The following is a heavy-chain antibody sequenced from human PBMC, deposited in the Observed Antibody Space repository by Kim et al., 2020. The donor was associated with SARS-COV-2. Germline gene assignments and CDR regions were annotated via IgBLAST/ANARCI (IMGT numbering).Heavy chain of an antibody. D-gene: IGHD3-3*01. J-gene: IGHJ4*02. V-gene: IGHV1-18*01. CDR2: ISTYNGNT. CDR3: AREASDFWSGTGDY. Sequence: ASVKVSCKASGYTFTSYGISWVRQAPGQGLEWMGWISTYNGNTDYEQKLQGRVTMTTDTSTSTAYMELRSLRADDTAMYYCAREASDFWSGTGDYWGQGTLVTVSS. CDR1: GYTFTSYG.